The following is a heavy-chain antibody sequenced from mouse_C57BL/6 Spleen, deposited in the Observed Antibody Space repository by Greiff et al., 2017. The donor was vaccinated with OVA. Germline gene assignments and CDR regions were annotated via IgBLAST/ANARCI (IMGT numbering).Heavy chain of an antibody. CDR2: FYPGSGSI. CDR1: GYTFTEYT. D-gene: IGHD2-2*01. J-gene: IGHJ2*01. V-gene: IGHV1-62-2*01. CDR3: ARREGHYGYDGNYFDY. Sequence: QVQLQQSGAELVKPGASVKLSCKASGYTFTEYTIHWVKQRPGQGLEWIGWFYPGSGSIKNNEKFQDKATFTADKSSSTVYMELSRLTSEDSAVYFSARREGHYGYDGNYFDYWGQGTTLTVSS.